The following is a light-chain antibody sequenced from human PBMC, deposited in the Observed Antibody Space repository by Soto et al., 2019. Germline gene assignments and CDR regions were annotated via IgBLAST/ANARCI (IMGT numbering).Light chain of an antibody. V-gene: IGLV2-8*01. Sequence: QSALTQPPSASGSPGQSVTISRTGTSSDVGYYNYVSWYQQHPGKAPKLMIYEVSERPSGVPDRFSGSKSGNTASLTVSGLQAEDEADYYCSSYGGSNNLVFGGGTKVTVL. CDR1: SSDVGYYNY. J-gene: IGLJ2*01. CDR2: EVS. CDR3: SSYGGSNNLV.